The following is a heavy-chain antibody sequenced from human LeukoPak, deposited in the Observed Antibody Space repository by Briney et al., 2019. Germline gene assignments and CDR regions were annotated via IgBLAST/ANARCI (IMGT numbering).Heavy chain of an antibody. CDR1: GFTFSNYP. D-gene: IGHD1-26*01. CDR2: ISYEGNNK. Sequence: GGSLRLSCAASGFTFSNYPMHWFRQAPGKGLEWVAAISYEGNNKYEADSVKGRFTISRDNSKNSLYLQMNSLRTEDTALYYCAKGSNSGSYYAYPDYWGQGTLVTVSS. V-gene: IGHV3-30*18. CDR3: AKGSNSGSYYAYPDY. J-gene: IGHJ4*02.